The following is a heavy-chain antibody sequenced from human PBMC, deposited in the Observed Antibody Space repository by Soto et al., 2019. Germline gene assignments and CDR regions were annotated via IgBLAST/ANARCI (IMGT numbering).Heavy chain of an antibody. CDR3: AKGGGSARDFDY. V-gene: IGHV3-30*18. D-gene: IGHD1-26*01. Sequence: PLGGSLRLSCTGSGFTFGNYGMHWVRQAPGKGLEWVASTSYDGNNKYYADSLKGRFTISRDNSKKMVYLQMTSLGPEDTAVYYCAKGGGSARDFDYWGQGALVTVSS. CDR1: GFTFGNYG. J-gene: IGHJ4*02. CDR2: TSYDGNNK.